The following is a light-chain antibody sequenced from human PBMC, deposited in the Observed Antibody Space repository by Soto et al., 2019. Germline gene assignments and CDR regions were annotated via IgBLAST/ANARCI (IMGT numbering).Light chain of an antibody. V-gene: IGKV1-5*03. CDR1: QTISSW. J-gene: IGKJ1*01. Sequence: DIQMTQSPYTLSGSVGDRVTITCRASQTISSWLAWYQQKPGKAPKLLIYKASTLKSGVPSRFSGSGSGTDFTLTISSLQPDDFATYYCQHYNSYSEAFGQGTKVDIK. CDR2: KAS. CDR3: QHYNSYSEA.